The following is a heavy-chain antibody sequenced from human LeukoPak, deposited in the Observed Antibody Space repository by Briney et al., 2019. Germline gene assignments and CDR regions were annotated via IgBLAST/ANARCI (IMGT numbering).Heavy chain of an antibody. CDR2: ISSSGSTI. CDR3: ARFGYCSSTSCSRSDYYYGMDV. CDR1: GFTLSDYY. Sequence: GGSLRLSCAASGFTLSDYYMSWIRQAPGKGLEWVSYISSSGSTIYYADSVKGRFTISRDNAKNSLYLQMNSLRAEDTAVYYCARFGYCSSTSCSRSDYYYGMDVWGQGTTVTVSS. J-gene: IGHJ6*02. D-gene: IGHD2-2*01. V-gene: IGHV3-11*01.